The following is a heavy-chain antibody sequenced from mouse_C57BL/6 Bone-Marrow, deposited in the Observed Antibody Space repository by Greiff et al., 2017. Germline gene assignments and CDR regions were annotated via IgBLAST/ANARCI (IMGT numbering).Heavy chain of an antibody. J-gene: IGHJ4*01. D-gene: IGHD2-1*01. CDR2: IRPNSGST. V-gene: IGHV1-64*01. CDR3: AGGDYGNHHYAMDY. CDR1: GYTFTSYW. Sequence: QVQLQQPGAELVKPGASVKLSCKASGYTFTSYWMHWVKQRPGQGLEWIGMIRPNSGSTNYNEKFKSKDTLTVDKASSTAYMQLSSLTSEDSAVYYCAGGDYGNHHYAMDYWGQGTSDTVSS.